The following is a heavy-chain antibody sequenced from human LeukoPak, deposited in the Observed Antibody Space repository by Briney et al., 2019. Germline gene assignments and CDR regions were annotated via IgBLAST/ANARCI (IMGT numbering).Heavy chain of an antibody. J-gene: IGHJ5*02. CDR3: ARLAVAGTRWFDP. CDR1: GYTFTSYG. V-gene: IGHV1-18*01. CDR2: ISAYNGNT. Sequence: ASVKVSCKASGYTFTSYGISWVRQAPGQGLEWMGWISAYNGNTNYAQKFQGRVTLTTDTSTSTAYMELRSLRSDDTAVYYCARLAVAGTRWFDPWGQGTLVTVSS. D-gene: IGHD6-19*01.